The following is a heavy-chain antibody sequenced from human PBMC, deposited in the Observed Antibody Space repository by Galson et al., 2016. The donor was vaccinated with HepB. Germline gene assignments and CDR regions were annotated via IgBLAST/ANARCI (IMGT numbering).Heavy chain of an antibody. D-gene: IGHD1-26*01. CDR1: GFTFSSYA. Sequence: SLRLSCAASGFTFSSYAMSWVRQSPGEGLEWVSSISSSGEHISYADSVKGRFTLSRDNSKNTVSLLMSSLRADDTAIYYCAKVGFSDLDYWGQGTLVTVSS. CDR2: ISSSGEHI. V-gene: IGHV3-23*01. J-gene: IGHJ4*02. CDR3: AKVGFSDLDY.